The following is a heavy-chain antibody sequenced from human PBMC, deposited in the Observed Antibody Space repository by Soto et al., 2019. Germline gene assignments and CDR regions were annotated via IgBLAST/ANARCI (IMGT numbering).Heavy chain of an antibody. CDR2: VTHSGAT. D-gene: IGHD5-12*01. V-gene: IGHV4-59*08. Sequence: QVHLPESGPGLVRPSETLLPTCTVSGGSISGYFWNWIRQPPGKGLEWIGYVTHSGATKYNPSLKSRVDVLMATSKSQFSLKLLSVTAADTALYVCARRPCGGYDIWGEGALVTVPS. J-gene: IGHJ4*02. CDR1: GGSISGYF. CDR3: ARRPCGGYDI.